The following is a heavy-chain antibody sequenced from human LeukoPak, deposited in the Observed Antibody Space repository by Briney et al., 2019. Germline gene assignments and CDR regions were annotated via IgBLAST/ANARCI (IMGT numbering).Heavy chain of an antibody. V-gene: IGHV4-30-4*08. CDR3: ASSLIVGATSGAFDI. CDR1: GGSISSGDYY. CDR2: IYYSGST. J-gene: IGHJ3*02. D-gene: IGHD1-26*01. Sequence: LQTLSLTCTVSGGSISSGDYYWSWIRQPPGKGLEWIGYIYYSGSTYYNPSLKSRVTISVDTSKNQFSLKLSSVTAADTAMYYCASSLIVGATSGAFDIWGQGTMVTVSS.